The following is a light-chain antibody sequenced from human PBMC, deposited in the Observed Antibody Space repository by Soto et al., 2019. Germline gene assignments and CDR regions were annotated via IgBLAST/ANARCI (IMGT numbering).Light chain of an antibody. CDR2: AAS. Sequence: DIQMTQSPSSLSASVGDRVTITCRASQSISSYLNWYQQKPGKAPKLLIYAASSLQSGVPSRFSGRGSGTDFTLTISSLRPEDFATYYCQQSYSTPPSTFGQGTRLEIK. J-gene: IGKJ5*01. CDR3: QQSYSTPPST. CDR1: QSISSY. V-gene: IGKV1-39*01.